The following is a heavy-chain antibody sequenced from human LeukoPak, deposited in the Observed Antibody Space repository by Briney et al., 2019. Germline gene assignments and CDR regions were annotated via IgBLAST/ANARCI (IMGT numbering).Heavy chain of an antibody. D-gene: IGHD2-2*01. Sequence: SETLSLTCAVYGGSFSGYYWSWIRQPPGKGLEWIGEINHSGSTNYNPSLKSRVTISVDTSKNQLSLKLSSVTAADTAVYYCARGKGVVPAARGWFDYWGQGTLVTVSS. J-gene: IGHJ4*02. CDR1: GGSFSGYY. CDR3: ARGKGVVPAARGWFDY. CDR2: INHSGST. V-gene: IGHV4-34*01.